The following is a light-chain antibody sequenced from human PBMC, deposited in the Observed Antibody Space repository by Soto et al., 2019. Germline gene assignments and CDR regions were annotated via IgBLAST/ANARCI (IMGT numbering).Light chain of an antibody. CDR3: QQYNKWPPYT. CDR1: QSVSSN. J-gene: IGKJ2*01. V-gene: IGKV3-15*01. Sequence: EIVMTQSPANLSVSPGERATLSCRASQSVSSNLAWYQQKPGQGPRLLIYGASTRATSIPARFSGSGSGTEFTLTINSLQSEDFAVYYCQQYNKWPPYTFGQGPSWRSN. CDR2: GAS.